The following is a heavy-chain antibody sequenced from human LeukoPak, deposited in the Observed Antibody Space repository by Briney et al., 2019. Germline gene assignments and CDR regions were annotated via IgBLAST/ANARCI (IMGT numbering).Heavy chain of an antibody. J-gene: IGHJ4*02. D-gene: IGHD3-22*01. CDR1: GYRFTSFA. CDR2: INAANGNS. CDR3: TRYYYDRSGYYGGHYYFDS. Sequence: PEASVKVSCKASGYRFTSFAIHWVRQTPGQRLEWVGWINAANGNSKYSQKFQGRLTITMDTSASTAYMELTSLRSEDTAMYYCTRYYYDRSGYYGGHYYFDSWGQGTLVTVSS. V-gene: IGHV1-3*01.